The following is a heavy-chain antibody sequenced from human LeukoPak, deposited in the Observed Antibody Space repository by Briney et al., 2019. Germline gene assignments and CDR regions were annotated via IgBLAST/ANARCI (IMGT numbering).Heavy chain of an antibody. J-gene: IGHJ4*02. Sequence: GASVKVSCKASGYTFTSYGISCVRQAPGQGLEWMGWISAYNGNTNYAQRLQGRVTMTTDTSTSTAYMELRSLRSDDTAVYYCARDSELYYYDSSGYYDFWGQGTLVTVSS. CDR2: ISAYNGNT. D-gene: IGHD3-22*01. CDR1: GYTFTSYG. CDR3: ARDSELYYYDSSGYYDF. V-gene: IGHV1-18*01.